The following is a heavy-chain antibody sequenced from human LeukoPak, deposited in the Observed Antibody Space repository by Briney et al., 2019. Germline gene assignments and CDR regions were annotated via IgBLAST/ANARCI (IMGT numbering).Heavy chain of an antibody. J-gene: IGHJ4*02. V-gene: IGHV3-9*01. CDR2: ISWNSGSI. D-gene: IGHD6-19*01. CDR3: AKDMGYSSGWYYFDY. Sequence: SLRLSCAASGFTFDDYAMHWVRQAPGKGLEWVSGISWNSGSIGYADSVKGRFTISRDDAKNSLYLQMNSLRAEDTALYYCAKDMGYSSGWYYFDYWGQGTLVTVSS. CDR1: GFTFDDYA.